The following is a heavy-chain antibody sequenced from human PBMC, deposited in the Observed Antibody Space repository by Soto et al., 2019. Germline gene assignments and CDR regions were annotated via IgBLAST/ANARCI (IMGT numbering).Heavy chain of an antibody. J-gene: IGHJ4*02. Sequence: PGGSLRLSCAASGFTFSSYAMHWVRQAPGKGLEWVAVISYDGSNKYYADSVKGRFTISRDNSKNTLYLQMNSLRAEDTAVYYCARVRDYGSGSLTMWDYWGQGTLVTASS. CDR1: GFTFSSYA. V-gene: IGHV3-30-3*01. CDR3: ARVRDYGSGSLTMWDY. D-gene: IGHD3-10*01. CDR2: ISYDGSNK.